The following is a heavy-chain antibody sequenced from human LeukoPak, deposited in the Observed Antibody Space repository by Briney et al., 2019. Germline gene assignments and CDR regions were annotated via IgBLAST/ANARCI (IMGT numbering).Heavy chain of an antibody. J-gene: IGHJ4*02. V-gene: IGHV4-39*01. D-gene: IGHD5-12*01. CDR3: ARYPYSDSGVWQAFDY. Sequence: SETLSLTRIVSGGSISSGSHYWGSIRQPPGKGLEWTGSMHYSGITYYNPSITRRVTISVDTSKNQYSLRLTSVTAADTAVYYCARYPYSDSGVWQAFDYWGQGTLVTVSS. CDR2: MHYSGIT. CDR1: GGSISSGSHY.